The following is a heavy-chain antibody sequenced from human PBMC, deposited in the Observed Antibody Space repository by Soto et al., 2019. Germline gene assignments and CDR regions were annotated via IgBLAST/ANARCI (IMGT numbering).Heavy chain of an antibody. CDR2: IIPIFGTA. V-gene: IGHV1-69*06. CDR3: ASTYYDFWSGYYYLGY. D-gene: IGHD3-3*01. J-gene: IGHJ4*02. Sequence: VASVKVSCKASGGTFSSYAISWVRQAPGQGLEWMGGIIPIFGTANYAQKFQGRVTITADKSTSTAYMELSSLRSEDTAVYYCASTYYDFWSGYYYLGYWGQGTLVTVSS. CDR1: GGTFSSYA.